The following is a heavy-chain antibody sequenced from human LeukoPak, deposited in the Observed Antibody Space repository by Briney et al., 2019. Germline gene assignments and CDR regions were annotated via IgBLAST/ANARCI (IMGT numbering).Heavy chain of an antibody. CDR3: ARGLMWGFES. Sequence: GGSLKLSCPVSGFTVRSNYISWFRQPPGKGLEWVSVIYSGGTRHYGDSVKDRFTISRDNSKNTVYLQLDSLRVEDTAVYYCARGLMWGFESWGQGTLVTASS. V-gene: IGHV3-66*01. CDR1: GFTVRSNY. CDR2: IYSGGTR. J-gene: IGHJ5*01. D-gene: IGHD2-8*01.